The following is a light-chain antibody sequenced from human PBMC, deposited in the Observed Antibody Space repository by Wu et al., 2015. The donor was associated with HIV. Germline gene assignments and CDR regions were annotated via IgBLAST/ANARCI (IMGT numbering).Light chain of an antibody. CDR2: DAS. CDR1: QSVASF. J-gene: IGKJ2*01. V-gene: IGKV3-11*01. Sequence: EIVLTQLPATLSLSPGERATLSCRASQSVASFLAWYQQKPGQAPRLLIYDASNRATGIPARFSGSGSGTDFTLTISSLEPEDFAVYYCQQRRYWPLYTFGQGTKLEIK. CDR3: QQRRYWPLYT.